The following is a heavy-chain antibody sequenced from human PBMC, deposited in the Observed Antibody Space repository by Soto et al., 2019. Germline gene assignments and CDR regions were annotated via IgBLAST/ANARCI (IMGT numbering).Heavy chain of an antibody. J-gene: IGHJ5*02. V-gene: IGHV1-18*01. D-gene: IGHD3-10*01. CDR1: AYTFTNYG. CDR2: INTYNGNT. Sequence: QVQLVESGAEVKKPGASVKVSCKASAYTFTNYGISWVRQAPGQGLEWMGWINTYNGNTNYAQKLQGRVTMTTDTSTNTSHMELRSLRSDDTAVYYCARGVGSGSYYNQYNWFDPWGQGTLVTVSS. CDR3: ARGVGSGSYYNQYNWFDP.